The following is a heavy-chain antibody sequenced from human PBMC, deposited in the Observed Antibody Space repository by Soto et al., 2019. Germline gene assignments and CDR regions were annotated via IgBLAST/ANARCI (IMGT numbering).Heavy chain of an antibody. Sequence: PSETLSLTCTVSGGSISSSSYYWGWIRQPPGKGLEWIGSIYYSGSTYYNMSLKSRVTISVDTSKNQFSLKLSSVTAADTAVYYCARSYGDYVFDYWGQGTLVTVS. V-gene: IGHV4-39*07. CDR1: GGSISSSSYY. D-gene: IGHD4-17*01. CDR3: ARSYGDYVFDY. J-gene: IGHJ4*02. CDR2: IYYSGST.